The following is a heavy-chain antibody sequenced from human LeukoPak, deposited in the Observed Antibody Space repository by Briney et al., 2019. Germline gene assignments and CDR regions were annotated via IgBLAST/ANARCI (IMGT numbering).Heavy chain of an antibody. CDR1: GYTFTSYA. J-gene: IGHJ6*03. V-gene: IGHV7-4-1*02. CDR2: INTNTGNP. CDR3: ARDIKAARPGDYYMDV. Sequence: ASVKVSCKASGYTFTSYAMNWVRQAPGQGLEWMGWINTNTGNPTYAQGFTGRFVFSLDTSVSTAYLQISSLKAEDTAVYYCARDIKAARPGDYYMDVWGKGTTVTVSS. D-gene: IGHD6-6*01.